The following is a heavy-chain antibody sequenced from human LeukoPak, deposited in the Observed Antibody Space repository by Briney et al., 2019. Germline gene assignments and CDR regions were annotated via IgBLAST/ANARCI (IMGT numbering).Heavy chain of an antibody. J-gene: IGHJ4*02. CDR3: ATFTIFGVISIY. D-gene: IGHD3-3*01. CDR2: VSGSGGST. V-gene: IGHV3-23*01. CDR1: GFIFSSYA. Sequence: GGSLKLSCAASGFIFSSYAVTWVRQAPGKGLEWVSVVSGSGGSTYYVDSVKGRFTISRDNGKNSLYLQMNSLRAEDTAVYYCATFTIFGVISIYWGQGTLVTVSS.